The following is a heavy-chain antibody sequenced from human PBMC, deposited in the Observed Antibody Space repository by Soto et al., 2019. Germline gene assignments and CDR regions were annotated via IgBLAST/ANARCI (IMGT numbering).Heavy chain of an antibody. V-gene: IGHV1-18*01. D-gene: IGHD3-10*01. J-gene: IGHJ4*02. CDR3: ARGLVRGVGSDY. Sequence: QVQLVQSGAEVKKPGASVKVSCKASGYTFTSYGISWVRQAPGQGLEWMGWISTYNGNTKYAQKRQGRVTINAPTSKSTAYMELRRLRSDATAVFYCARGLVRGVGSDYWGQGTLVTVSS. CDR2: ISTYNGNT. CDR1: GYTFTSYG.